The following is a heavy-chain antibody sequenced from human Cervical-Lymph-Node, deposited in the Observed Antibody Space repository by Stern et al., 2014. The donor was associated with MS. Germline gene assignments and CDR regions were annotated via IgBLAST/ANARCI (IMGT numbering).Heavy chain of an antibody. CDR3: ARGSQEEGETLAHEY. Sequence: MQLVESGAEVKKPGASVKVSCKASGYTFTDYYIHWVRQAPGQGLEWMGWIYPNSGDTKYAQNFQDRVTMTRDTSISTAYMDLNRLRSDDTAVYYCARGSQEEGETLAHEYWGQGTLVTVSS. CDR2: IYPNSGDT. CDR1: GYTFTDYY. D-gene: IGHD3-16*01. J-gene: IGHJ4*02. V-gene: IGHV1-2*02.